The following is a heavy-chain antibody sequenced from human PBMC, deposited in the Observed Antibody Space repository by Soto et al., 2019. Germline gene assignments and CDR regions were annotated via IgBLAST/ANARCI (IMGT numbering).Heavy chain of an antibody. CDR1: GYSFTSYR. CDR2: IYPGDSDT. J-gene: IGHJ6*02. CDR3: ARQPSRGLLFYFYRMDV. V-gene: IGHV5-51*01. D-gene: IGHD3-22*01. Sequence: GESVKISCKGSGYSFTSYRIGWVRQMPGKGLEWMGIIYPGDSDTRYSPSFQGQVTISADKSISTAYLQWSSLKASDTAMYYCARQPSRGLLFYFYRMDVRGQGTTVTVSS.